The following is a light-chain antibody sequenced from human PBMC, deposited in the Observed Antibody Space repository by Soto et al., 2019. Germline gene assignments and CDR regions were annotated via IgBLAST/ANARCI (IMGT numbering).Light chain of an antibody. CDR1: SGHSSYA. Sequence: QLVLTQSPSASASLGASVKLTCTLSSGHSSYAIAWHQQQPEKGPRYLMKLNSDGSHSKGDGIPDRFSGSSSGAERYLTISSLQSEDEADYYCQTWGTHYEVFGGGTKLTVL. V-gene: IGLV4-69*01. CDR2: LNSDGSH. CDR3: QTWGTHYEV. J-gene: IGLJ2*01.